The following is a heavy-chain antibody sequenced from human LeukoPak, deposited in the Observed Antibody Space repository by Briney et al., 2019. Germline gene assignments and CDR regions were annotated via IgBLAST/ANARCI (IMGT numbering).Heavy chain of an antibody. CDR3: ARDSGEGKEQQLVLKH. J-gene: IGHJ1*01. Sequence: SVKVSCKASGGTFSSYAISWVRQAPGQGLEWMGGIIPIFGTANYAQKFQGRVTITADKSTSTAYMELSSLRSEDTAVYYCARDSGEGKEQQLVLKHWGQGTLVTISS. V-gene: IGHV1-69*06. CDR2: IIPIFGTA. D-gene: IGHD6-13*01. CDR1: GGTFSSYA.